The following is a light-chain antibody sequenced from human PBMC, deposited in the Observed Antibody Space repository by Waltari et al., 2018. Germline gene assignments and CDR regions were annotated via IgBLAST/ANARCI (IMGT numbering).Light chain of an antibody. J-gene: IGLJ1*01. V-gene: IGLV1-40*01. Sequence: QSVLTQPPSVSGAPGQRVTISCTGSSSNIGAGHHVHWYQQLPGRAPRLLISNNINRPSGVPDRISGSNSGTSASLVITGLQAEDEADYYCSSYRRGNTLVFGIGTQVTVL. CDR2: NNI. CDR1: SSNIGAGHH. CDR3: SSYRRGNTLV.